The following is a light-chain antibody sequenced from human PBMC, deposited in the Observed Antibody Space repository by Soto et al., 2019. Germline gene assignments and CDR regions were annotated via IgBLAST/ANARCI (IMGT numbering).Light chain of an antibody. CDR3: QQYGSSVT. J-gene: IGKJ1*01. Sequence: EIVLTQSPGTLSLSPGERATLSCRASQSVSSSYLAWYQQKPGQAPRLLIYGASSRATGIPDRFSGSGSGTDFTLTISRLEPEDFAVYYCQQYGSSVTFGLGTKVEIK. V-gene: IGKV3-20*01. CDR2: GAS. CDR1: QSVSSSY.